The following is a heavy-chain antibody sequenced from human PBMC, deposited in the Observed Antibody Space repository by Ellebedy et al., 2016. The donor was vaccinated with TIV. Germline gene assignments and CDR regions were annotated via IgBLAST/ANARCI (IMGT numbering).Heavy chain of an antibody. Sequence: SETLSLXXTVSGGSFSSYYWSWIRQAAGKGLEWIGRSFMGGSTTYNPSLKNRVTMSADASTTQLSLSLSSVTAADTAVYFCARLRQSRDRSHWYFDLWGRGTLVTDSS. CDR1: GGSFSSYY. CDR3: ARLRQSRDRSHWYFDL. CDR2: SFMGGST. V-gene: IGHV4-4*07. J-gene: IGHJ2*01. D-gene: IGHD1-14*01.